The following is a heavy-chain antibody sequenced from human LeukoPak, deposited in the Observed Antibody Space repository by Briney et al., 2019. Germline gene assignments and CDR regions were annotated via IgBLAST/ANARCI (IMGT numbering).Heavy chain of an antibody. CDR2: INHRGST. CDR1: GGSFSGYY. D-gene: IGHD6-13*01. CDR3: AGTRIAAADDIYYYYYMDV. V-gene: IGHV4-34*01. Sequence: SETLSLTCAVYGGSFSGYYWSWIRQPPGKGLECIGEINHRGSTTYNPSLKSRVTISVDTSKNQFSLKLRSVTAADTAVYYCAGTRIAAADDIYYYYYMDVWGKGTTVTISS. J-gene: IGHJ6*03.